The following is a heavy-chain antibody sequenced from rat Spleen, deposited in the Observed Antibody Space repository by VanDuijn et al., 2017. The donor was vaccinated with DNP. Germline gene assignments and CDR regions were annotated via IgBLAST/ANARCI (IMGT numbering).Heavy chain of an antibody. J-gene: IGHJ2*01. CDR2: ISYDGGNT. Sequence: EVQLVESGGGLVQPGRSLKLSCAASGFTFSDYYMAWVRQAPTRGLEWVAYISYDGGNTYYGDSVKGRFTISRDNGKSTLYLQMDSLRSEDTATYYCTRGGTYYFDYWGQGVMVTVSS. CDR3: TRGGTYYFDY. D-gene: IGHD1-11*01. V-gene: IGHV5-20*01. CDR1: GFTFSDYY.